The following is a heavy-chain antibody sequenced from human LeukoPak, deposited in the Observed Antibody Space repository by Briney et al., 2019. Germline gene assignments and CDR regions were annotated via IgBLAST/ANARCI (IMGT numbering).Heavy chain of an antibody. D-gene: IGHD4-17*01. V-gene: IGHV1-69*13. CDR3: ARGLLSYGAPSHFDY. Sequence: ASVKVSCKASGGTFSSYAISWVRQAPGQGPEWMGGIIPIFGTANYAQKFQGRVTITADESTSTAYMELSSLRSEDTAVYYCARGLLSYGAPSHFDYWGQGTLVTVSS. J-gene: IGHJ4*02. CDR2: IIPIFGTA. CDR1: GGTFSSYA.